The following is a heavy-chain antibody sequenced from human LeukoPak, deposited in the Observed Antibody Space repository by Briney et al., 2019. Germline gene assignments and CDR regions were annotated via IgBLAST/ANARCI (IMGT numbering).Heavy chain of an antibody. CDR2: ISISSSYI. V-gene: IGHV3-21*04. CDR3: ARDSRYYDSSGYYY. D-gene: IGHD3-22*01. J-gene: IGHJ4*02. CDR1: GFTFSRYS. Sequence: GGSLRLSCAASGFTFSRYSMNWVRQAPGKGLEWVSSISISSSYIYYADSVKGRFTISRDNSKNTLYLQMNSLRAEDTAVYYCARDSRYYDSSGYYYWGQGTLVTVSS.